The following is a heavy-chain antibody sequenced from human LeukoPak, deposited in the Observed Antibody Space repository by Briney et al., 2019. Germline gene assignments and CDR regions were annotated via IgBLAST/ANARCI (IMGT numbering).Heavy chain of an antibody. CDR2: IWXDGSKK. CDR1: FTFXSYG. CDR3: AKPSVPYDSSGYYRQVTDFDY. D-gene: IGHD3-22*01. J-gene: IGHJ4*02. Sequence: FTFXSYGXXXVRQAPXKGLXXXXVIWXDGSKKYYAVSVKGRFTISRDNSKNRLYMQMNSLRAEDTAVYYCAKPSVPYDSSGYYRQVTDFDYWGQGTLVTVSS. V-gene: IGHV3-33*06.